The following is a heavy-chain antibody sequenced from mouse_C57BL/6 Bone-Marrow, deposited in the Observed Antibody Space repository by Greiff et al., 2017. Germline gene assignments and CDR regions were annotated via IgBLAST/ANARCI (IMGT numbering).Heavy chain of an antibody. CDR1: GFNIKDDY. J-gene: IGHJ3*01. V-gene: IGHV14-4*01. D-gene: IGHD2-4*01. CDR3: TRGNDYGA. CDR2: IDPENGDT. Sequence: VQLQQSGAELVRPGASVKLSCTASGFNIKDDYMHWVKQRPEQGLEWIGWIDPENGDTEYASKFQGKATITADTPSNTAYLQLSSLTSEDTAVYYCTRGNDYGAWGQGTLVTVSA.